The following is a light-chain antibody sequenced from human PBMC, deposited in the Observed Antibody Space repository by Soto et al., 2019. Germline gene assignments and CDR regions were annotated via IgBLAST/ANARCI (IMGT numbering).Light chain of an antibody. Sequence: DIQMTQSPSSLSAVVGDRLTITCRASQTINNYLNWYQQKPGTAPKLLIFAASNLHNGVPPRFSGSGSGTEFTLTISNLQPEDFATYFCQQTYSLPGTFGPGTKVDLK. CDR3: QQTYSLPGT. J-gene: IGKJ3*01. CDR1: QTINNY. CDR2: AAS. V-gene: IGKV1-39*01.